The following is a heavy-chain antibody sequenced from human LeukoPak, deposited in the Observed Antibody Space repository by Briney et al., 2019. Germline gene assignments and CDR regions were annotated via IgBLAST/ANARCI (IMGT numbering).Heavy chain of an antibody. J-gene: IGHJ4*02. CDR1: GYTFTGYY. Sequence: ASVKVSCKASGYTFTGYYMHWVRQAPGQGLEWMGWINPNSGGTNYAQKFQGRVTMTRDTSISTAYMELSRLRSDDTAVYYCARLYSSGWYHFDYWGQGTLVTVSS. CDR3: ARLYSSGWYHFDY. V-gene: IGHV1-2*02. CDR2: INPNSGGT. D-gene: IGHD6-19*01.